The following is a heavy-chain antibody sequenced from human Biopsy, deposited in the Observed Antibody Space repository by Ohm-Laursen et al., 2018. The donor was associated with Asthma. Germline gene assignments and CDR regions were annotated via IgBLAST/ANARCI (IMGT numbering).Heavy chain of an antibody. Sequence: SDTLSLTCSVSGGSISGYYWSWIRQAPGKELEWIGYVSYSFEYSGSTNYNPSLKSRVTISVDTSKNQFSLTLSSVTAADTAIYYCSRNKIDDGIYFDDWGLGTLVTVSS. CDR1: GGSISGYY. CDR2: VSYSFEYSGST. J-gene: IGHJ4*02. CDR3: SRNKIDDGIYFDD. D-gene: IGHD4-23*01. V-gene: IGHV4-59*07.